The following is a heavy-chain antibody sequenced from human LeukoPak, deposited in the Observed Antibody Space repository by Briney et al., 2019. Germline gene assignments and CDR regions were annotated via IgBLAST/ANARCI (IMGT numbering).Heavy chain of an antibody. CDR2: INHSGST. CDR1: GGSFSGYY. Sequence: SETLSLTCAVYGGSFSGYYWSWIRQPPGKGLEWIGEINHSGSTNYNPSLKSRVTISVDTSKNQFSLKLSSVTAADTAVYYCARGIGLLWFGELKTDAFDIWGQGTMVTVSS. D-gene: IGHD3-10*01. J-gene: IGHJ3*02. V-gene: IGHV4-34*01. CDR3: ARGIGLLWFGELKTDAFDI.